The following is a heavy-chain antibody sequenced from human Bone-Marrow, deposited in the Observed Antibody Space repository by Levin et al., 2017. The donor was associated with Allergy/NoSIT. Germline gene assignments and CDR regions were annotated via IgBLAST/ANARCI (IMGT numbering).Heavy chain of an antibody. CDR2: ISAHNGNT. CDR3: AAWISLVRGVPKNYFDY. D-gene: IGHD3-10*01. V-gene: IGHV1-18*01. CDR1: GYTFIRVG. Sequence: ASVKVSCKASGYTFIRVGINWVRQAPGQGLEWMGWISAHNGNTNAAQKFQGRLTMTLDTATSTAYMELTGLGSDDTAVYYCAAWISLVRGVPKNYFDYWGQGTVVTVSS. J-gene: IGHJ4*02.